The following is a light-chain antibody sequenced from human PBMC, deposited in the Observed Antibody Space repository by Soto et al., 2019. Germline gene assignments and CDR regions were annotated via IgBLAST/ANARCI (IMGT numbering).Light chain of an antibody. V-gene: IGKV3-11*01. CDR2: DAS. J-gene: IGKJ1*01. Sequence: TQSPATLSVSPGERVTLSCRARQSVGSNLAWYQQTPGQAPRVVIYDASTRATGIPARFSGSGSGTDFTLTISSLEPEDFAVYYCQQRSNWPWTFGQGTKVDIK. CDR3: QQRSNWPWT. CDR1: QSVGSN.